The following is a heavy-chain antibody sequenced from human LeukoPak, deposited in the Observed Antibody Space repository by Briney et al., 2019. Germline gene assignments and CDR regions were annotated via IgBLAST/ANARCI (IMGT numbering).Heavy chain of an antibody. CDR1: DGSISSSGYY. CDR2: IHNSGST. V-gene: IGHV4-39*07. Sequence: PSETLSLTCTVSDGSISSSGYYWGWIRQPPGKGLEWIGSIHNSGSTYYNPSLKSRVTISVDTSKNQFSLKLSSVTAADTAVYYCARETVTTTVTDYWGQGTLVTVSS. CDR3: ARETVTTTVTDY. J-gene: IGHJ4*02. D-gene: IGHD4-17*01.